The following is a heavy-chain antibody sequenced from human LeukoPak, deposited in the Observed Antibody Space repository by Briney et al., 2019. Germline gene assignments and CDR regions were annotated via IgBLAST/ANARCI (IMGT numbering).Heavy chain of an antibody. CDR1: GFTFSNYG. D-gene: IGHD1-26*01. CDR2: IWYGGGNK. V-gene: IGHV3-30*18. CDR3: AKDPSGSYLPDAFDI. Sequence: GRSLRLSCAASGFTFSNYGMHWVRQAPGKGLEWVAIIWYGGGNKYYADSVKGRFTISRDNSKNTLYLQMNSLRAEDTAVYYCAKDPSGSYLPDAFDIWGQGTMVTVSS. J-gene: IGHJ3*02.